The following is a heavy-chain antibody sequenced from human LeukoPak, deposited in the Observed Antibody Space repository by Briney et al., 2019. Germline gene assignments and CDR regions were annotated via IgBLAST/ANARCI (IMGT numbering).Heavy chain of an antibody. Sequence: ASVKVSCKASGYTFNSHGIGWVRQAPGQGLEWMGWISAYKDTTKYAQRLQGRVTMTRDTSTSTAYMELRSLRSDDTAVYYCARVPITMVPLRGYYYYMDVWGKGTTVTVSS. CDR2: ISAYKDTT. D-gene: IGHD3-10*01. CDR3: ARVPITMVPLRGYYYYMDV. CDR1: GYTFNSHG. J-gene: IGHJ6*03. V-gene: IGHV1-18*01.